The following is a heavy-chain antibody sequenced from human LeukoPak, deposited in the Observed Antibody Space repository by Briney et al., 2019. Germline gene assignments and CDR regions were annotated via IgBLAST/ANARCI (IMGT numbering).Heavy chain of an antibody. CDR3: ARGQVSSSWYYYYYYMDV. Sequence: GASVKVSCKASGYTFTSYDINWVRQATGQGLEWMVWMNPNSGNTGYAQKFQGRVTMTRNTSISTAYMELSSLRSEDTAVYYCARGQVSSSWYYYYYYMDVWGKGTTVTISS. J-gene: IGHJ6*03. V-gene: IGHV1-8*01. D-gene: IGHD6-13*01. CDR2: MNPNSGNT. CDR1: GYTFTSYD.